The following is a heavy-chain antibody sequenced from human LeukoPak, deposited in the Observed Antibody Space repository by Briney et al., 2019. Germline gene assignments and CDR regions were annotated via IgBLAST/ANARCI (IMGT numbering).Heavy chain of an antibody. J-gene: IGHJ4*02. D-gene: IGHD1-20*01. V-gene: IGHV1-69*05. CDR2: IIPIFGTA. CDR3: ARRNNWNYLDY. Sequence: SVKVSCKASAGTFSSYAISWVRQAPAQGLEWMGGIIPIFGTANNAQKYQGRGTITTDESTSTAYMELSSMRSEDTAVYYCARRNNWNYLDYWGQGTLVTVSS. CDR1: AGTFSSYA.